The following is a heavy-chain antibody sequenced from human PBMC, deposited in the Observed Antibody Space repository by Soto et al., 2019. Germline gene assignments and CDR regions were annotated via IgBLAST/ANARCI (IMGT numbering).Heavy chain of an antibody. J-gene: IGHJ5*02. V-gene: IGHV3-33*01. D-gene: IGHD6-19*01. CDR1: GFDFRGDL. CDR3: VRGQWLPPLEP. Sequence: QVHLEEAGGGVVQPGGSLRLSCVASGFDFRGDLMHWVRQAPGKGLEWVAYVWYDGSNKMYAASVQGRFTISRDNSKNTLYLQMNSLSDDDTAVYYCVRGQWLPPLEPWGQGTLVSVPS. CDR2: VWYDGSNK.